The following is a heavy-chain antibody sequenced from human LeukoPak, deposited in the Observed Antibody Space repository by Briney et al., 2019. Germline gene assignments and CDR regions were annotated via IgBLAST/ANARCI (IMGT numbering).Heavy chain of an antibody. Sequence: SETLSLTCNVSGVSVSSGDDYWTWIRQSPGKGLEWVGYIYHTGSTYYNPSLKSRITLSIDKSKNQFSLKVASVTAADTAVYYCARRPGYSYGYDYWGQGTLVTVSS. V-gene: IGHV4-30-4*01. CDR3: ARRPGYSYGYDY. J-gene: IGHJ4*02. CDR1: GVSVSSGDDY. D-gene: IGHD5-18*01. CDR2: IYHTGST.